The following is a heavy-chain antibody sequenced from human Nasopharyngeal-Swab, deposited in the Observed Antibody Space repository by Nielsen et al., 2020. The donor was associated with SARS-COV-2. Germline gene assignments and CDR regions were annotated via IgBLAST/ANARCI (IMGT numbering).Heavy chain of an antibody. J-gene: IGHJ4*02. CDR3: ARGLNGYNTFDY. D-gene: IGHD5-24*01. CDR1: GFTFSSYW. Sequence: ESLKISCAASGFTFSSYWMHWVRQAPGKGLVWVSRINNDATTTSYADSVKGRFTISRDNAKNTLYLQMNSLRVEDTAVYYCARGLNGYNTFDYWGQGTLLTVSS. V-gene: IGHV3-74*01. CDR2: INNDATTT.